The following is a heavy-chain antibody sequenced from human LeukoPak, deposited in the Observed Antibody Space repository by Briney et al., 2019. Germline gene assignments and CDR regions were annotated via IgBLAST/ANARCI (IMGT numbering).Heavy chain of an antibody. D-gene: IGHD3-22*01. J-gene: IGHJ4*02. Sequence: PGGSLRLSCAASGFTFSSNAMSWIRQPPGKGLEWIGYIYYSGSTNYNPSLKSRVTISVDTSKNQFSLKLSSVTAADTAVYYCARHAPYYDSSGTYLDYWGQGTLVTVSS. V-gene: IGHV4-59*08. CDR1: GFTFSSNA. CDR3: ARHAPYYDSSGTYLDY. CDR2: IYYSGST.